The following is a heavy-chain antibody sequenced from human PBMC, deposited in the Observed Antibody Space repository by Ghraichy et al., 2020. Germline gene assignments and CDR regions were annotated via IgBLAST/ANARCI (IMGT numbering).Heavy chain of an antibody. J-gene: IGHJ4*02. CDR3: AKDATVTPLHYFDY. CDR2: ISGSGGST. D-gene: IGHD4-17*01. V-gene: IGHV3-23*01. Sequence: GGLRLSCAASGFTFSNYVLSWVRQAPGKGLEWVSVISGSGGSTYYADSVKGRFTISRDNSKNMLYVQMNSLRAEDTAVYYCAKDATVTPLHYFDYWGQGTLVTVSS. CDR1: GFTFSNYV.